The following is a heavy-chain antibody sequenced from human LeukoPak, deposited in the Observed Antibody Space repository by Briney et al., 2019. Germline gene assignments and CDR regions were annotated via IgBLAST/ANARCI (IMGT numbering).Heavy chain of an antibody. Sequence: GGSLRLSCAASGFTFSSYSMNWVRQAPGKGLEWVSSINSSSSYIYYADSVKGRFTISRDNAKNSLYLQMNSLRAEDTAVYYCAKVATMLGFDCGGQATLVTVPS. D-gene: IGHD2-2*01. CDR1: GFTFSSYS. V-gene: IGHV3-21*01. J-gene: IGHJ4*02. CDR2: INSSSSYI. CDR3: AKVATMLGFDC.